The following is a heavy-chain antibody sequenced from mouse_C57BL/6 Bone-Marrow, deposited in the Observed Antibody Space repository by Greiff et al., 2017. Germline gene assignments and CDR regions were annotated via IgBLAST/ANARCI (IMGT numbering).Heavy chain of an antibody. CDR1: GYSFTGYY. CDR3: ARGTVVEVDY. CDR2: INPSTGGT. V-gene: IGHV1-42*01. Sequence: VQLQQSGPVLVKPGASVKISCKASGYSFTGYYMNWVKQSPEKSLEWIGEINPSTGGTTYNQKFKAKATLTVDKSSSTAYMQLKSLTSEDSAVYYCARGTVVEVDYWGQGTSVTVSS. D-gene: IGHD1-1*01. J-gene: IGHJ4*01.